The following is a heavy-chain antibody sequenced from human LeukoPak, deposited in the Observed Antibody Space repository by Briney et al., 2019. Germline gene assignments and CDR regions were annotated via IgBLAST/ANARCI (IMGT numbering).Heavy chain of an antibody. D-gene: IGHD4-23*01. CDR1: GFTFSSYS. V-gene: IGHV3-9*01. CDR3: AKIDYGGND. J-gene: IGHJ4*02. Sequence: GGSLRLSCAASGFTFSSYSMNWVRQAPGKGLEWVSGISWNSVSIGYADSVKGRFTISRDNAKNSLYLQMNSLRAEDTALYYCAKIDYGGNDWGQGTLVTVSS. CDR2: ISWNSVSI.